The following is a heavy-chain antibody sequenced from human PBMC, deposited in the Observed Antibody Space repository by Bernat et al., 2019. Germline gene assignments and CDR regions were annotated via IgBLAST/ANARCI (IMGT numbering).Heavy chain of an antibody. CDR2: IHHSGST. CDR3: ARVSVGRVAATTDYYYMDV. D-gene: IGHD2-15*01. J-gene: IGHJ6*03. V-gene: IGHV4-38-2*01. Sequence: QVQLQESGPGLVKPSETLSLTCAVSGYSISSGYYWGWIRQPPGKGLEWIGSIHHSGSTYYNPSLKSRVTISVDTSKNQFSLKLGSVTAADTAVYYCARVSVGRVAATTDYYYMDVWGKGTTVTVPS. CDR1: GYSISSGYY.